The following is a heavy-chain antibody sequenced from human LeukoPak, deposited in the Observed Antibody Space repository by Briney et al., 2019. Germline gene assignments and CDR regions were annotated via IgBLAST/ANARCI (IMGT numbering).Heavy chain of an antibody. CDR1: GGTFSSYA. V-gene: IGHV1-69*13. CDR3: ACYYDSSGYRPSPDY. CDR2: IIPIFGTA. J-gene: IGHJ4*02. D-gene: IGHD3-22*01. Sequence: SVKVSCKASGGTFSSYAISWVRQAPGQGLEWMGGIIPIFGTANYAQKFQGRVTITADESTSTAYMELSSLRSEDTAVYYCACYYDSSGYRPSPDYWGQGTLVTVFS.